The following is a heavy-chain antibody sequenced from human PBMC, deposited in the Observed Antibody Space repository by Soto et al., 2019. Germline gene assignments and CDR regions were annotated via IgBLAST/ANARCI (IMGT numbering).Heavy chain of an antibody. CDR1: GGTFSSYA. Sequence: ASVKVSCKASGGTFSSYAISWVRQAPGQGLEWMGGIIPIFGTANYAQKFQGRVTITADESTSTAYMELSSLRSEDTAVYYCARESYYDSSGHPRPGYFDYWGQGTLVTVSS. J-gene: IGHJ4*02. V-gene: IGHV1-69*13. D-gene: IGHD3-22*01. CDR2: IIPIFGTA. CDR3: ARESYYDSSGHPRPGYFDY.